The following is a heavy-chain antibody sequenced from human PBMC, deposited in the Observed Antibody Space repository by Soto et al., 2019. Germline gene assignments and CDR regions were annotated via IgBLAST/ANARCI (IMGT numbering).Heavy chain of an antibody. D-gene: IGHD3-10*01. CDR2: IDPSDSYL. V-gene: IGHV5-10-1*01. Sequence: AVESLTISCQAFGYSFSNYGISCVLQMPGKGLEWMGRIDPSDSYLNYGPSFQGHVTVSADKSMNTTYLQWSSLKASDSAIYYCARHRGYGSRSYIDKWGRGTVVTVSS. J-gene: IGHJ4*02. CDR3: ARHRGYGSRSYIDK. CDR1: GYSFSNYG.